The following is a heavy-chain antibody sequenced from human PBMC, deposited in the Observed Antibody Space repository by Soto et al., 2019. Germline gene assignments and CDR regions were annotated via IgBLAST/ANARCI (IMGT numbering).Heavy chain of an antibody. CDR1: GYTFTGYY. J-gene: IGHJ4*02. CDR3: ARENFISRSLLDY. D-gene: IGHD3-16*02. CDR2: INPNSGGT. Sequence: ASVKVSCKASGYTFTGYYMHWVRQAPGQGLEWMGWINPNSGGTNYAQKFQGWVTMTRDTSISTAYMELSRLRSDDTAVYYCARENFISRSLLDYWGQGTLVTVSS. V-gene: IGHV1-2*04.